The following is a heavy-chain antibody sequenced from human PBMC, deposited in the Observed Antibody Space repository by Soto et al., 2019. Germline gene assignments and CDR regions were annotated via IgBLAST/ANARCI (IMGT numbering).Heavy chain of an antibody. CDR3: ARGRITSEGYYYYGMDV. CDR1: GYTFTSYG. V-gene: IGHV1-18*04. J-gene: IGHJ6*02. CDR2: ISAYNGNT. Sequence: XSVKVSFEASGYTFTSYGISWVRQAPGQGLEWMGWISAYNGNTNYAQKLQGRVTMTTDTSTSTAYMELRSLRSDDTAVYYCARGRITSEGYYYYGMDVWGQGTTVTVSS. D-gene: IGHD3-16*01.